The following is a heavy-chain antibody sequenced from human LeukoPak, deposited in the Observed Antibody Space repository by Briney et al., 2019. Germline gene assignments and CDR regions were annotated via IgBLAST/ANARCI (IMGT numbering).Heavy chain of an antibody. D-gene: IGHD3-10*01. CDR1: GVSINSRYY. J-gene: IGHJ3*02. V-gene: IGHV4-39*07. Sequence: SETLSLTCSVSGVSINSRYYDWWGWIRQPPGKGLEWIGNIFYSGSTYYSPSLRSRVTISLDTSRNQFSLKLNSVTAADTAVYYCAKSNGYGLVDIWGQGTMVTVSS. CDR3: AKSNGYGLVDI. CDR2: IFYSGST.